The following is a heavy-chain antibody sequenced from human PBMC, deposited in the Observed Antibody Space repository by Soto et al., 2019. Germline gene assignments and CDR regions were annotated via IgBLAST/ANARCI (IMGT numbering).Heavy chain of an antibody. CDR2: IEADGSLQ. CDR1: GFTFSSFW. Sequence: EVQLVESGGGLVQPGGSLRLSCAASGFTFSSFWMTWVRRAPGKGLEWVANIEADGSLQHYMDSVKGRFIISRDNDKRSLYLQMDSLRAEDTAVYFCARDGNNRVSSCQYYYDVFDISGQGTKVTVSS. V-gene: IGHV3-7*01. D-gene: IGHD3-22*01. J-gene: IGHJ3*02. CDR3: ARDGNNRVSSCQYYYDVFDI.